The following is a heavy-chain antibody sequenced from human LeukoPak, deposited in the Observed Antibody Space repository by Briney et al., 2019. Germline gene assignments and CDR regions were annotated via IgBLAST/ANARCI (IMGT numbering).Heavy chain of an antibody. J-gene: IGHJ4*02. V-gene: IGHV3-53*01. CDR3: ARGDWNYYFDY. D-gene: IGHD1-7*01. CDR2: LYSGGIT. CDR1: GFTFSTYY. Sequence: GGSLSLSCAASGFTFSTYYMSWVRQAPGKGLEWVSLLYSGGITYYADSVKGRFTISRDNSKNTLFLQMNSLRAEDTAVYYCARGDWNYYFDYWGRGTLVTVSS.